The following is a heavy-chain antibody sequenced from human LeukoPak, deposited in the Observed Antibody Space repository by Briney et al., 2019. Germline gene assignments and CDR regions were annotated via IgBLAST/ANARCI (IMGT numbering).Heavy chain of an antibody. CDR2: VFYTGST. J-gene: IGHJ4*02. Sequence: SSETLSLTCTVSGVSIISSNYYWGWFRQPPGKGLEWIASVFYTGSTRHNPSLKSRVTISVDTSKNEFSLNLSPVTAEDTAVYYCARRLGSSADGILKYYFDYWGQGTLVTVSS. D-gene: IGHD6-13*01. CDR3: ARRLGSSADGILKYYFDY. CDR1: GVSIISSNYY. V-gene: IGHV4-39*01.